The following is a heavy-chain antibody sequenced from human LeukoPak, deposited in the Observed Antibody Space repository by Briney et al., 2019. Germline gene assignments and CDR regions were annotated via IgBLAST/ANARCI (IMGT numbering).Heavy chain of an antibody. V-gene: IGHV3-66*01. Sequence: PGGSLRLSCAASEFSVGSNYMTWVRQAPGKGLEWVSLIYSGGSTYYADSVKGRFTISRDNAKNSLYLQMNSLRAEDTVVYYCARFIAAPYYFDYWGRGTLVTVSS. CDR2: IYSGGST. D-gene: IGHD6-13*01. CDR3: ARFIAAPYYFDY. J-gene: IGHJ4*02. CDR1: EFSVGSNY.